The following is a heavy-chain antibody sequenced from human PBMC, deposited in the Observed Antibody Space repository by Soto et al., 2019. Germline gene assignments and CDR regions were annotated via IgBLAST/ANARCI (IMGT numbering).Heavy chain of an antibody. V-gene: IGHV4-39*02. CDR2: ISYRGTT. CDR1: GASLTSGLYF. CDR3: ASEYSSSSWFDP. J-gene: IGHJ5*02. D-gene: IGHD6-6*01. Sequence: SETLSLTCSVSGASLTSGLYFSVWIRQTPGKGLECIGSISYRGTTYSNPSLKSRLTMSLDTSKNHFSLKLTSVTAADTAVYYCASEYSSSSWFDPWGQGALVTVS.